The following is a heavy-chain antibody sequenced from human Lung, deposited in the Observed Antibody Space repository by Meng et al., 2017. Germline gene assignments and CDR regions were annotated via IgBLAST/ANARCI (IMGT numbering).Heavy chain of an antibody. J-gene: IGHJ4*02. Sequence: QVQLVQFGAEVKKPGASVKVSCKASGYTFTSYAMHWVRQARGQRLEWMGWINAGNGNTKYSQKFQGRVTITRDTSASTAYMELSSLRSEDTAVYYCARGDYCGGDCYWFDYWGQGTLVTVSS. CDR3: ARGDYCGGDCYWFDY. CDR2: INAGNGNT. D-gene: IGHD2-21*02. V-gene: IGHV1-3*01. CDR1: GYTFTSYA.